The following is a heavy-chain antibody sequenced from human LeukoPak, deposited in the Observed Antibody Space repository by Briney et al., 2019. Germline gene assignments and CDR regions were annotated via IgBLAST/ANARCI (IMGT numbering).Heavy chain of an antibody. V-gene: IGHV4-61*01. CDR3: ASANYGSGSYYIDC. CDR2: IYYSGST. CDR1: GGSVSSGSYY. J-gene: IGHJ4*02. Sequence: SETLSLTCTVSGGSVSSGSYYWSWIRQPPGKGLEWIGYIYYSGSTNYNPSLKSRVTISVDTSKNQFSLKLSSVTAADTAVYYCASANYGSGSYYIDCWGQGTLVTVSS. D-gene: IGHD3-10*01.